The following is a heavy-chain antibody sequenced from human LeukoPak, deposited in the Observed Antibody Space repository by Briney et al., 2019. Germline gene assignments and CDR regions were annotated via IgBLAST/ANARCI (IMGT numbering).Heavy chain of an antibody. V-gene: IGHV4-59*08. CDR2: IYYSGST. J-gene: IGHJ4*02. Sequence: SETLSLTCTVSGGSISSYYWSWIRQPPGKGLEWIGYIYYSGSTNYNPSLKSRVTISVDTSKNQFSLKLSSVTAADTAVYYCARHMIVVPYFDYWGQGTLVTVSS. D-gene: IGHD3-22*01. CDR3: ARHMIVVPYFDY. CDR1: GGSISSYY.